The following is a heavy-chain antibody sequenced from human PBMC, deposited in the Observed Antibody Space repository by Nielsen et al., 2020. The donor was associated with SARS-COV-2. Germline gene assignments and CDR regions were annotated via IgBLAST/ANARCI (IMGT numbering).Heavy chain of an antibody. CDR3: ARGRVGIAARRYYYYYMDV. V-gene: IGHV4-59*01. Sequence: SETLSLTCTVSGGSISSYYWSWIRQPPGKGLEWIGYIYYSGSTNYNPSLKSRVTISVDTSKNQFSLKLSSVTAADTAVYYCARGRVGIAARRYYYYYMDVWGKGTTVTVSS. CDR2: IYYSGST. CDR1: GGSISSYY. J-gene: IGHJ6*03. D-gene: IGHD6-6*01.